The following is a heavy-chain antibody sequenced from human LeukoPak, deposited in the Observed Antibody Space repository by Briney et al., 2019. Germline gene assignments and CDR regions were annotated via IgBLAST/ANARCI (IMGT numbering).Heavy chain of an antibody. D-gene: IGHD2-2*01. Sequence: SETLSLTCTVSGGSISSGDYYWSWIRQPPGKGLEWIGYIYYSGSAYYNPSLKSRVTISVDTSKNQFSLKLSSVTAADTAVYYCAREKVVPAANFDYWGQGTLVTVSS. CDR2: IYYSGSA. V-gene: IGHV4-30-4*08. J-gene: IGHJ4*02. CDR1: GGSISSGDYY. CDR3: AREKVVPAANFDY.